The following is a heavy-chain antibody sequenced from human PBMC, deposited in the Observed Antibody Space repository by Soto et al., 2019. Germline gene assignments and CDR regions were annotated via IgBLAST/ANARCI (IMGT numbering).Heavy chain of an antibody. CDR1: GGTFSSYA. CDR2: IIPIFGTA. D-gene: IGHD4-17*01. Sequence: QVQLVQSGAEVKKPGSSVKVSCKASGGTFSSYAISWVRQAPGQGLEWMGGIIPIFGTANYAQKFQGRVTITADESTRTVYMGLSSLRSEDTAVYYCAIGMTTVTTGPHAVYYYGMDVWGQGTTVTVSS. CDR3: AIGMTTVTTGPHAVYYYGMDV. J-gene: IGHJ6*02. V-gene: IGHV1-69*01.